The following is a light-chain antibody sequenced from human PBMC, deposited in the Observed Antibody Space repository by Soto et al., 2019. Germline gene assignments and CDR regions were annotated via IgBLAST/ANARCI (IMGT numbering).Light chain of an antibody. CDR1: QSVSSN. J-gene: IGKJ4*01. Sequence: EIVMTQSPATLSVSPGERATLSCRASQSVSSNLAWYQQNPGQAPRLLIYGASTRATGIPARFSGSGSGTEFTLTISSLQSEDFAVYYCQQCNNWPPLTFGGGTKVEIK. V-gene: IGKV3-15*01. CDR3: QQCNNWPPLT. CDR2: GAS.